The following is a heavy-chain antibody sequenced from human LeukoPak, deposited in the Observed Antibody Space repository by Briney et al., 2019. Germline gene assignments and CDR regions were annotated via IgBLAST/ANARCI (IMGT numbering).Heavy chain of an antibody. CDR2: LSGSGGST. J-gene: IGHJ4*02. Sequence: GGSLRLSCAVSGITLSNYGMTWVRQAPGKGLEWVAGLSGSGGSTNYADSVKGRFTISRDNAKNTLYLQMNSLRAEDTAVYFCAKRGVVIRDILVGFHKEAYYFDSWGQGVLVTVSS. CDR1: GITLSNYG. D-gene: IGHD2-15*01. V-gene: IGHV3-23*01. CDR3: AKRGVVIRDILVGFHKEAYYFDS.